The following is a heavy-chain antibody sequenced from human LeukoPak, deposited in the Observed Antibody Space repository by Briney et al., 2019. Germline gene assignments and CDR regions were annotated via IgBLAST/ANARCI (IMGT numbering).Heavy chain of an antibody. CDR1: GFTFSSYA. D-gene: IGHD4-17*01. V-gene: IGHV3-7*01. CDR2: IKQDGSEK. Sequence: PGGSLRLSCAASGFTFSSYAMSWVRQAPGKGLEWVANIKQDGSEKYYVDSVKGRFTISRDNAKNSLYLQMNSLRAEDTAVYYCAREGMGALDYAFDYWGQGTLVTVSS. J-gene: IGHJ4*02. CDR3: AREGMGALDYAFDY.